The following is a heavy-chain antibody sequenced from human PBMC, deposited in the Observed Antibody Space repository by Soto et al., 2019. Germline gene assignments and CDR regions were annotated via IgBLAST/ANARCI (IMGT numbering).Heavy chain of an antibody. V-gene: IGHV3-30-3*01. CDR3: AKGSSSMEEGVDY. CDR1: GFTFSSYA. D-gene: IGHD6-6*01. CDR2: ISYDGSNK. J-gene: IGHJ4*02. Sequence: PGGSLRLSCAASGFTFSSYAMHWVRQAPGKGLEWVAVISYDGSNKYYADSVKGRFTISRDNSKNTLYLQMNSLRAEDTAEYYCAKGSSSMEEGVDYWGQGTLVTVS.